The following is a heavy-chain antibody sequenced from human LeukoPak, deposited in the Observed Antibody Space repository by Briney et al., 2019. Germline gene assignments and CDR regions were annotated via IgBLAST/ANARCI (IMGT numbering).Heavy chain of an antibody. CDR3: ARDRGPRTGFMVREAYDY. Sequence: GGSLRLSWAASGFTFSDYWIHWVRQAPGKGLVWVSRINTEGIITNYAASVKGRFSISRDNAKNTLYLQMSSLRAEDTAVYYCARDRGPRTGFMVREAYDYWGQGTLVTVSS. D-gene: IGHD3-10*01. V-gene: IGHV3-74*01. CDR1: GFTFSDYW. CDR2: INTEGIIT. J-gene: IGHJ4*02.